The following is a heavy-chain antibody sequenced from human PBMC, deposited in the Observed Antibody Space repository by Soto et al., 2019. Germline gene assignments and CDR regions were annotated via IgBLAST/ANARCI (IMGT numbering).Heavy chain of an antibody. V-gene: IGHV1-18*01. CDR1: GYTFTSYG. Sequence: AAVQVSCKASGYTFTSYGISWVRQAPGQGLEWMGWISAYNGNTNYAQKLQGRVTMTTDTSTSTAYMELRSLRSDDTAVYYCAREMTKVTSFDYWGQGTLVTLAS. CDR2: ISAYNGNT. D-gene: IGHD4-4*01. CDR3: AREMTKVTSFDY. J-gene: IGHJ4*02.